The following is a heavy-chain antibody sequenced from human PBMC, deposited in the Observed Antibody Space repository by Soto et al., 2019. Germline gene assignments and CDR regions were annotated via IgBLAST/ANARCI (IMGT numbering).Heavy chain of an antibody. J-gene: IGHJ3*02. CDR3: ARGARRAVLRFLEWLLHDAFDI. CDR1: GGSFSGYY. Sequence: PSETLSLTCAVYGGSFSGYYWSWIRQPPGKGLEWIGEINHSGSTNYNPSRKSRVTMSVDTSKNQFSLKLSSVTAADTAVYYCARGARRAVLRFLEWLLHDAFDIWGQGTMVTVSS. CDR2: INHSGST. D-gene: IGHD3-3*01. V-gene: IGHV4-34*01.